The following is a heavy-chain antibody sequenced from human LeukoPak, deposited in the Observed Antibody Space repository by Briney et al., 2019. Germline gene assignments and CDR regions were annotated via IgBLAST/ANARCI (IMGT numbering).Heavy chain of an antibody. D-gene: IGHD4-11*01. CDR1: GITVSSNY. CDR2: MYSGGNT. CDR3: ARGIGSTVFFDH. Sequence: GGSLRLSCAASGITVSSNYMSWVSHAPGKGLEWVSVMYSGGNTYYADSVKGRFTISRDKSKNTLYLQMNSLRAEDTAVYYCARGIGSTVFFDHWGQGTLVTVSS. J-gene: IGHJ4*02. V-gene: IGHV3-53*01.